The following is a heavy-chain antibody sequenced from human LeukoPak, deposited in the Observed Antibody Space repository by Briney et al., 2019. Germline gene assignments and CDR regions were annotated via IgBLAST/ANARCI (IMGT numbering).Heavy chain of an antibody. J-gene: IGHJ4*02. Sequence: SETLSLTCTVSGGSISSYYWSWIRQPPGKGLEWIGYIYYSGSTNYNPSLKSRVTISVDTSKNQFSLKLSSVTAADTAVYYCLRGYFYFDYWGQGTLVTVSS. CDR1: GGSISSYY. D-gene: IGHD2/OR15-2a*01. V-gene: IGHV4-59*08. CDR2: IYYSGST. CDR3: LRGYFYFDY.